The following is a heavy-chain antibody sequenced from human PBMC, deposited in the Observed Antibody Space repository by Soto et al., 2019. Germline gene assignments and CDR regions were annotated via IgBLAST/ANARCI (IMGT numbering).Heavy chain of an antibody. J-gene: IGHJ4*02. CDR2: IKFDGSEK. Sequence: PGGSLRLSCAASGFTFSDYWMSWVRQAPGKGPEWVANIKFDGSEKQYVDSVKGRFSISRDNSRNSLFLQMNSLRAGDTAVYYCVKDRGYCSSTTCYSPRNHYFDSWGQGTLVTVSS. D-gene: IGHD2-2*01. V-gene: IGHV3-7*03. CDR3: VKDRGYCSSTTCYSPRNHYFDS. CDR1: GFTFSDYW.